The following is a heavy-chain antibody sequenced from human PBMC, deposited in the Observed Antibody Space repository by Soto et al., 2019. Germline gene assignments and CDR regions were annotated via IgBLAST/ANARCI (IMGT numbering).Heavy chain of an antibody. CDR1: GDSVSSNSAA. Sequence: KQSQTLSLTCAISGDSVSSNSAAWNWIRQSPSRGLEWLGRTYYRSKWYNDYAVSVKSRITINPDTSKNQFSLQLNSVTPEDTAVYYCARFEYSSSSSNFDYWGQGTLVTVSS. V-gene: IGHV6-1*01. CDR3: ARFEYSSSSSNFDY. CDR2: TYYRSKWYN. J-gene: IGHJ4*02. D-gene: IGHD6-6*01.